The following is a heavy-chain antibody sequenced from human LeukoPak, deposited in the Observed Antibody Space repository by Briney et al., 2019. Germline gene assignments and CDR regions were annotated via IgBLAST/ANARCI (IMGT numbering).Heavy chain of an antibody. Sequence: ASVKVSCKASGYTFTGYYMHWVRQAPGQGLEWMGWINPNSGGTNYAQKFQGRVTMTRDMSISTAYMELSRLRSDDTAVYYCARGAWTTVTTGNWFDPWGQGTLVTVSS. D-gene: IGHD4-11*01. CDR2: INPNSGGT. V-gene: IGHV1-2*02. CDR3: ARGAWTTVTTGNWFDP. J-gene: IGHJ5*02. CDR1: GYTFTGYY.